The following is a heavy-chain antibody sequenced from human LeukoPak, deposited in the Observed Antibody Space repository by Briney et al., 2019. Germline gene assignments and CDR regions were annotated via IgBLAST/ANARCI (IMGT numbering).Heavy chain of an antibody. V-gene: IGHV3-30*18. CDR3: AKDAPLNYYDSSGAYYFDY. D-gene: IGHD3-22*01. CDR1: GFTFSSYG. CDR2: ISYDGSNK. Sequence: GGSLRLSCADSGFTFSSYGMHWVRQAPGKGLEWVAVISYDGSNKYYADSVKGRFTISRDNSKNTLYLQMNSLRAEDTAVYYCAKDAPLNYYDSSGAYYFDYWGQGTLFTVSS. J-gene: IGHJ4*02.